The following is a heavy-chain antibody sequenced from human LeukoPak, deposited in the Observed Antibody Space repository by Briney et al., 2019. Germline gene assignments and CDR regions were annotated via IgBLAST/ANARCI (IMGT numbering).Heavy chain of an antibody. D-gene: IGHD2-2*01. CDR2: INWNGGST. CDR3: ASAENGYCSSTSCYSYYMDV. J-gene: IGHJ6*03. V-gene: IGHV3-20*04. Sequence: GGSLRLSCAASGFTFDDYGMSWVRQAPGKGLEWVSGINWNGGSTGYADSVKGRFTISRDNAKNSLYLQMNSLRAEDTAVYYCASAENGYCSSTSCYSYYMDVWGKGTTVTVSS. CDR1: GFTFDDYG.